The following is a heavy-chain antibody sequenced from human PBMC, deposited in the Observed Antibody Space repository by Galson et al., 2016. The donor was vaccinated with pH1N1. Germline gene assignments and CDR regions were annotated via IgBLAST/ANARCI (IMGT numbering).Heavy chain of an antibody. V-gene: IGHV1-2*02. CDR1: GYTFTGYY. D-gene: IGHD2-8*02. CDR2: INPNSGGT. J-gene: IGHJ4*02. Sequence: SVKVSCKASGYTFTGYYMHWVRQAPGQGLEWMGWINPNSGGTNYAQKFQGRVTMTRDTSISTAYMELSRLRSDDTAIYYCARETDPGLYFEYWGQGTPVTVSS. CDR3: ARETDPGLYFEY.